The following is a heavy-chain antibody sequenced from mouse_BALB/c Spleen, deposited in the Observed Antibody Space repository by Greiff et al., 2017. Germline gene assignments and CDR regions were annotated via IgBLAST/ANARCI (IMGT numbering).Heavy chain of an antibody. Sequence: EVKLVESGGGLVQPGGSMKLSCVASGFTFSNYWMNWVRQSPEKGLEWVAEIRLKSNNYATHYAESVKGRFTISRDDSKSSVYLQMNNLRAEDTGIYYCTRTARALYYFDYWGQGTTLTVSS. CDR2: IRLKSNNYAT. V-gene: IGHV6-6*02. CDR1: GFTFSNYW. J-gene: IGHJ2*01. D-gene: IGHD3-1*01. CDR3: TRTARALYYFDY.